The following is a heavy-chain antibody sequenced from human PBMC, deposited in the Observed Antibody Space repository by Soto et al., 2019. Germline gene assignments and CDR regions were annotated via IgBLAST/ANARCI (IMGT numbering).Heavy chain of an antibody. CDR1: GFTFSSYA. CDR3: ARDRSSGWLTQYYFDY. J-gene: IGHJ4*02. D-gene: IGHD6-19*01. V-gene: IGHV3-30-3*01. Sequence: PGGSLRLSCAASGFTFSSYAMHWVRQAPGKGLEWVAVISYDGGNKYYADSVKGRFTISRDNSKNTLYLQMNSLRAEDTAVYYCARDRSSGWLTQYYFDYWGQGTLVTVSS. CDR2: ISYDGGNK.